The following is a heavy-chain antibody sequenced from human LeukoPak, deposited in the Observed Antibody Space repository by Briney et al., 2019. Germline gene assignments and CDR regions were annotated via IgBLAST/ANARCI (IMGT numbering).Heavy chain of an antibody. CDR3: AKDVYGDYGGLDY. CDR1: GFTFSTYA. V-gene: IGHV3-23*01. J-gene: IGHJ4*02. Sequence: QAGESLRLSCAASGFTFSTYALSWVRQAPGKGLEWVSSIRGSDDSTYYADSVKGRFAISRDNSKNTLYLQMNSLRAEDTAVYYCAKDVYGDYGGLDYWGQGTLVTVSS. D-gene: IGHD4-17*01. CDR2: IRGSDDST.